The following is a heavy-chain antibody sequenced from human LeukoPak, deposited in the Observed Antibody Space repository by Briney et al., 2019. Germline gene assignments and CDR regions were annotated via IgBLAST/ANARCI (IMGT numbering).Heavy chain of an antibody. CDR3: ARSRFLDSGYDDAFDI. Sequence: SETLSLTCAVYGGSFSGYYWSWIRQPPGKGLEWIGEINHSGSTNYNPSLKSRVTISVDASKNQFSLKLSSVTAADTAVYYCARSRFLDSGYDDAFDIWGQGTMVTVSS. CDR1: GGSFSGYY. CDR2: INHSGST. J-gene: IGHJ3*02. D-gene: IGHD3-3*01. V-gene: IGHV4-34*01.